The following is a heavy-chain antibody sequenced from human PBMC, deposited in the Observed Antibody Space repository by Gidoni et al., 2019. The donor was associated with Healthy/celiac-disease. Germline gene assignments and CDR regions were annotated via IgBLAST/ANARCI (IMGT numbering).Heavy chain of an antibody. V-gene: IGHV3-23*01. D-gene: IGHD2-2*01. CDR1: GFTFSRYA. CDR3: AKVGCSSTSCSYFDY. J-gene: IGHJ4*02. Sequence: EVQLLESGGGLVQPGGSLRLSCAASGFTFSRYAMSWVRQAPGKGLEWVSAISGSGGSTYYADSVKGRFTISRDNSKNTLYLQMNSLRAEDTAVYYCAKVGCSSTSCSYFDYWGQGTLVTVSS. CDR2: ISGSGGST.